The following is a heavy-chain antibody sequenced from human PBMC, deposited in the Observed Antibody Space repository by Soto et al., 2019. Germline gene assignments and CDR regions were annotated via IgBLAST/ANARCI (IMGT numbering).Heavy chain of an antibody. CDR2: IYPGDSDT. CDR3: TRRGAVSYGFDA. CDR1: GYRFNSYW. Sequence: GESLPLSCKGSGYRFNSYWIGLGRQMPGKGLEWMGIIYPGDSDTRYSPSFQGQVTISADKSISTAYLQWSSLKASDTAMYYCTRRGAVSYGFDAWGQRNKVTVA. J-gene: IGHJ6*02. V-gene: IGHV5-51*01. D-gene: IGHD3-16*01.